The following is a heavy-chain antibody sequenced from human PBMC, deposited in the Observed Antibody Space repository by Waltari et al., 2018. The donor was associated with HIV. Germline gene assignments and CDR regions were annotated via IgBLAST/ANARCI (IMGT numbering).Heavy chain of an antibody. CDR3: ATVPSMKPRNGAFHA. Sequence: QVQLQQWGAGLLKPSETLSLTCAVYGGSFRGYFWTWIRQTPGKGLEGIGEINHGGTTHYNPSLKSRVSMSVDTSKKQFSLKLSAVAAADSAVYFCATVPSMKPRNGAFHAWGQGTMVTVSS. J-gene: IGHJ3*01. V-gene: IGHV4-34*02. CDR1: GGSFRGYF. D-gene: IGHD3-22*01. CDR2: INHGGTT.